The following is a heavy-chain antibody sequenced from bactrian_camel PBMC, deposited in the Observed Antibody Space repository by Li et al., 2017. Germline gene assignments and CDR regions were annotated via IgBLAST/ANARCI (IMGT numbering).Heavy chain of an antibody. V-gene: IGHV3S26*01. Sequence: HVQLVESGGGSAQAGGSLSLSCAASGYTYRTFCMGWFRQAPGKEREGVAAINSAGAAMYADSVKGRFTASRDNAKRTLYLQMNSLKTEDTAVYHCVADPCHSDYLAPWYWGQGTQVTVS. J-gene: IGHJ4*01. CDR3: VADPCHSDYLAPWY. CDR2: INSAGAA. D-gene: IGHD4*01. CDR1: GYTYRTFC.